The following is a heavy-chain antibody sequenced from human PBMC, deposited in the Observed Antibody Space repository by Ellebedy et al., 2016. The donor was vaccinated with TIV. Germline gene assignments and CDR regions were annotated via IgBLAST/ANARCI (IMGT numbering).Heavy chain of an antibody. CDR3: AKGHRYSRLYYFDY. J-gene: IGHJ4*02. D-gene: IGHD1-14*01. V-gene: IGHV3-9*01. Sequence: PGGSLRLSCAASGFTFDDYAMHWVRQAPGKGLEWVSGISWNSGSIGYADSVKGRFTISRDNAKNSLYLQMNSLRAEDTALYYCAKGHRYSRLYYFDYWGQGTLVTVSS. CDR2: ISWNSGSI. CDR1: GFTFDDYA.